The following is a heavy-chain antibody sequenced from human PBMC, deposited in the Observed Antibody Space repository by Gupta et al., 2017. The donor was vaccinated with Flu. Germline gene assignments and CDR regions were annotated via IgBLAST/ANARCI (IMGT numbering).Heavy chain of an antibody. CDR2: ISSSRSYI. J-gene: IGHJ4*02. V-gene: IGHV3-21*01. CDR3: ARVYGDQYYFDY. D-gene: IGHD4-17*01. Sequence: EVQLVESGGCLVKPGGSLRLSCAASGLPFISHGMNWVRQAPGKGLEWVSSISSSRSYIYYADSVKGRFTISRDNAKNSLYLQMNSLRAEDTAVYYCARVYGDQYYFDYWGQGTLVTVSS. CDR1: GLPFISHG.